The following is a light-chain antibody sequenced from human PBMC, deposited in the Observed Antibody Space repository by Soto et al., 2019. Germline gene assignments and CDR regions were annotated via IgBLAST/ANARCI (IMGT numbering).Light chain of an antibody. CDR2: GAS. CDR1: QNVLSNY. J-gene: IGKJ5*01. Sequence: VMLTHSPGTLSLSTCERATLSSWASQNVLSNYLAWYQQKPGQAPRLLIYGASTRATGIPDRFGGSGSGTDFTLTISRLEPEDSAVYYCQQYGRSPSTFGQATYWRL. CDR3: QQYGRSPST. V-gene: IGKV3-20*01.